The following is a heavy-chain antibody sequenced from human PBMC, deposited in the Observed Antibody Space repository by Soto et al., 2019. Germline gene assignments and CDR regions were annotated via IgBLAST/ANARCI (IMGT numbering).Heavy chain of an antibody. V-gene: IGHV3-48*03. J-gene: IGHJ5*02. D-gene: IGHD4-17*01. CDR3: ARTVTTYHNCFAP. Sequence: EVQLVESGGGLVQPGGSLRLSCAASGFTFSSYEMNWVRQAPGKGLEWVSYISSSGSTIYYADSVKGRFTISRDNAKTSRYLQINSLSAEDTAVSYCARTVTTYHNCFAPWGQGTLVTVSS. CDR1: GFTFSSYE. CDR2: ISSSGSTI.